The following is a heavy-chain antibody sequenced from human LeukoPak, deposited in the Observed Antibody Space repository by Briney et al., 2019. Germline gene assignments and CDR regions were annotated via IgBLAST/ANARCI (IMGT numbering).Heavy chain of an antibody. CDR3: ARSSVAGTLNYFDY. Sequence: GESLKISCKGSGYSFSTYWIAWVRQMPGKGLEWMGIIYPGDSDTRYSPSFQGQVTISTDKSISTAYPQWSSLKASDTAMYYCARSSVAGTLNYFDYWGQGTLVTVSS. CDR2: IYPGDSDT. D-gene: IGHD6-19*01. CDR1: GYSFSTYW. J-gene: IGHJ4*02. V-gene: IGHV5-51*01.